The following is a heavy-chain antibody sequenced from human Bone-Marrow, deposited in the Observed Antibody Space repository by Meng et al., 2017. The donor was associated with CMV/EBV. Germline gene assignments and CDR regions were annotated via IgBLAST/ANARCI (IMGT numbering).Heavy chain of an antibody. J-gene: IGHJ6*02. CDR2: IIPIFGTA. D-gene: IGHD3-3*01. CDR3: ARSTTCYEPIYDFWSGYRGPSGYYYYGMDV. V-gene: IGHV1-69*05. CDR1: GGTFSSYA. Sequence: SVKVSCKASGGTFSSYAISWVRQAPGQGLEWMGGIIPIFGTANYAQKFQGRVTITTDESTSTADMELSSLRSEDTAVYYCARSTTCYEPIYDFWSGYRGPSGYYYYGMDVWGQGTTVTVSS.